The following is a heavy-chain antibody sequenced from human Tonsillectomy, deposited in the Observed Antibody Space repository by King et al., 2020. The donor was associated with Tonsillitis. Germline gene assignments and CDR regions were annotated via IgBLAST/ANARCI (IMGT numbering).Heavy chain of an antibody. CDR3: SKDGTSYSYYYMDV. Sequence: VQLVESGGGLVQPGRSLRLSCAASGFTYDDYAMHWVRQAPGKGLEWVSGISWNSGNIGYADSVKGRFTISRDNAKNSLYLQMNSLRAEDTALYYCSKDGTSYSYYYMDVWGKGTTVTVSS. CDR2: ISWNSGNI. J-gene: IGHJ6*03. V-gene: IGHV3-9*01. CDR1: GFTYDDYA.